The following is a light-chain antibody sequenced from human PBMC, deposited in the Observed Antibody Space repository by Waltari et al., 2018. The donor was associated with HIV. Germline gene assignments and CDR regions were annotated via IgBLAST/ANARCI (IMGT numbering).Light chain of an antibody. CDR3: NSYAGSNNWV. V-gene: IGLV2-8*01. CDR2: EVS. CDR1: RSDVGGYNY. J-gene: IGLJ3*02. Sequence: QSALTQPPSASGSPGQSVTISCTGTRSDVGGYNYVPWYQQHPGKAPKLIIYEVSKRPSGVPDRFSGSKSGNTASLTVSGLQAEDEADYYCNSYAGSNNWVFGGGTKLTVL.